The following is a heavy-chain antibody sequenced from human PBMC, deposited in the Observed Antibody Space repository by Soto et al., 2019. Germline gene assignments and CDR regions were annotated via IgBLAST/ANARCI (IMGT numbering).Heavy chain of an antibody. V-gene: IGHV1-46*02. CDR3: AREGESPGALEV. J-gene: IGHJ6*02. Sequence: QIQLVQSGAEVKKPGASVKVSCKASGYTFHGYYMHWVRQAPGQGLEWMGRIHPNRGTTHYAQKFQGRITIAADESTRTVSMDLSSLRSEDTAVYYCAREGESPGALEVWGQGTTVTVSS. CDR1: GYTFHGYY. CDR2: IHPNRGTT. D-gene: IGHD1-26*01.